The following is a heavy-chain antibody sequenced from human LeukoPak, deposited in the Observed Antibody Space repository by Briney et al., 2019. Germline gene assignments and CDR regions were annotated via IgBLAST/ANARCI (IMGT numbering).Heavy chain of an antibody. J-gene: IGHJ4*02. CDR1: GFTFSGYW. Sequence: GGSLRLSCAASGFTFSGYWMSWVRQAPGKGPEWVANIKQDGSEIYYVDSVKGRFTISRDNAKNSLFLQMNSLRAEDTAVYYCARDKAVGPTLLDYWGQGTLVIVSS. CDR3: ARDKAVGPTLLDY. V-gene: IGHV3-7*01. D-gene: IGHD1-26*01. CDR2: IKQDGSEI.